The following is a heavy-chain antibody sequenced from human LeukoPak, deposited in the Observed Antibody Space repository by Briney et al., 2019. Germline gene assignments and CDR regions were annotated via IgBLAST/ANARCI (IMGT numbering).Heavy chain of an antibody. D-gene: IGHD6-19*01. J-gene: IGHJ4*02. CDR3: ARNLAGAPHAYYFDY. Sequence: ASVKVSCKASGYTFTDYPMHWVRQAPGQRLGWMGWLNVGNGNTKYSQEFQGRVTITRDTSASTAYMELSSLRSEDMAVYYCARNLAGAPHAYYFDYWGQGTLVTVSS. V-gene: IGHV1-3*03. CDR1: GYTFTDYP. CDR2: LNVGNGNT.